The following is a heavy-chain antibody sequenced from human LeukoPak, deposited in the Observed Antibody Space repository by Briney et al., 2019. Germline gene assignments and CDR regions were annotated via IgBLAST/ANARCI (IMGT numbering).Heavy chain of an antibody. CDR2: INPNSGGT. Sequence: GASVKVSCKASGYTFTGYYMHWVRQAPGQGLEWMGWINPNSGGTNYAQKFQGRVTMTRDTSISTAYMELSRLRSDDTAVYYCARGTPMEFSSSALGYYYYYYMDVWGKGTTVTVSS. D-gene: IGHD6-6*01. J-gene: IGHJ6*03. CDR1: GYTFTGYY. V-gene: IGHV1-2*02. CDR3: ARGTPMEFSSSALGYYYYYYMDV.